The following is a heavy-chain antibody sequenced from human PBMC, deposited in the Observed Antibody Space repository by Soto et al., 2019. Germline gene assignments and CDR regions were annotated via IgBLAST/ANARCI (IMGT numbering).Heavy chain of an antibody. CDR2: IIPIFGTA. D-gene: IGHD3-16*02. V-gene: IGHV1-69*13. Sequence: GASVKVSCKASGGTLSSYAISWVRQAPGQGLEWMGGIIPIFGTANYAQKFQGRVTITADESTSTAYMELSSLRSEDTAVYYCARDLGGYDYVWGSYRHGWFDPRGQGXLVTVSS. J-gene: IGHJ5*02. CDR1: GGTLSSYA. CDR3: ARDLGGYDYVWGSYRHGWFDP.